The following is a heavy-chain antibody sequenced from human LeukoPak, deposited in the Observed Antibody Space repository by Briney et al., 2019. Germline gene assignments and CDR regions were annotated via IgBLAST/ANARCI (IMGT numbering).Heavy chain of an antibody. Sequence: GGSLRLSCAASGFTFSSYWMHWVRQAPGKGLVWVSRINSDGSSTSYADSVKGRFTISRDNAKNTLYLQMNSLRAEDTAVYYCARDAYSSSWSHSFDYWGQGTLVTVSS. CDR3: ARDAYSSSWSHSFDY. D-gene: IGHD6-13*01. V-gene: IGHV3-74*01. J-gene: IGHJ4*02. CDR2: INSDGSST. CDR1: GFTFSSYW.